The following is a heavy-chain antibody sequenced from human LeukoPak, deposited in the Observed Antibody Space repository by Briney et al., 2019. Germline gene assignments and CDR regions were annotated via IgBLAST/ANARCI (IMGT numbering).Heavy chain of an antibody. CDR2: MNPNSGNT. V-gene: IGHV1-8*01. J-gene: IGHJ4*02. Sequence: ASVKVSCKASGYTFTSYDINWVRQGPGQGLEWMGWMNPNSGNTGYAQKFQGRVTMTRDTSITTAYMELSSLRSDDTAVYYCVRGGEKGGPENYLDSWGKGTLVTVS. D-gene: IGHD3-10*01. CDR1: GYTFTSYD. CDR3: VRGGEKGGPENYLDS.